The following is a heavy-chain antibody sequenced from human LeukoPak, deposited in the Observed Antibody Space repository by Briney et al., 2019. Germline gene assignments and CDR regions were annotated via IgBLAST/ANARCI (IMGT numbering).Heavy chain of an antibody. CDR3: ARSLTAYSSSYPFDY. Sequence: PSETLSLTCTVSGGSISSGSYYWSWIRQPAGKGLEWIGRIYTSGSTNYNPSLKSRVTISVDTSKNHFSLKLSSLTAADTAVYFCARSLTAYSSSYPFDYWGQGTLVTVSS. J-gene: IGHJ4*02. V-gene: IGHV4-61*02. CDR2: IYTSGST. CDR1: GGSISSGSYY. D-gene: IGHD6-13*01.